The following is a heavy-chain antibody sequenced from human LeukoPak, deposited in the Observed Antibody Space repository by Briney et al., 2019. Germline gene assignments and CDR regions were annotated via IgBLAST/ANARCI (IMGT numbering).Heavy chain of an antibody. Sequence: PGGSLRLPCAASGFTFSDYYMSWIRQAPGKGLEWVSYISSSSSYTNYADSVKGRFTISRDNAKNSLYLQMNSLRAEDTAVYYCARVGRRVAVAGNAFDIWGQGTMVTVSS. CDR3: ARVGRRVAVAGNAFDI. V-gene: IGHV3-11*06. CDR2: ISSSSSYT. CDR1: GFTFSDYY. J-gene: IGHJ3*02. D-gene: IGHD6-19*01.